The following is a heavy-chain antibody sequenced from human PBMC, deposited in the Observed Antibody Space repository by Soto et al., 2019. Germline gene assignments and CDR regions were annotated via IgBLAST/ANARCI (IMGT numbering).Heavy chain of an antibody. Sequence: QVQLQESGPGLVKPSGTLSLTCAVSGGSISISNWWSWVRQPPGKGLEWIGGIFHSGDTSYNPSLKNRVTISVDRSKNHFSLKLTSVTAADTAMYYCARGAATMAPKNWFDPWGQGILVTVSS. CDR1: GGSISISNW. D-gene: IGHD3-10*01. CDR2: IFHSGDT. CDR3: ARGAATMAPKNWFDP. J-gene: IGHJ5*02. V-gene: IGHV4-4*02.